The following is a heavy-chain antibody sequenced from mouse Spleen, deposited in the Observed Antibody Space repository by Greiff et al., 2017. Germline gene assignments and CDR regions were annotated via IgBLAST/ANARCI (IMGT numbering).Heavy chain of an antibody. V-gene: IGHV5-9*04. CDR2: ISSGGGNT. D-gene: IGHD2-4*01. Sequence: EVKLMESGGGLVKLGGSLKLSCAASGFTFSSYAMSWVRQTPEKRLEWVATISSGGGNTYYPDSVKGRFTISRDNAKNTLYLQMSSLKSEDTAMYYCARHGITPWFAYWGQGTLVTVSA. CDR3: ARHGITPWFAY. J-gene: IGHJ3*01. CDR1: GFTFSSYA.